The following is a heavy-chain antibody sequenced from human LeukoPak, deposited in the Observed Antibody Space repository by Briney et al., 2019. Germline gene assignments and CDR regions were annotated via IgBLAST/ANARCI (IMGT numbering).Heavy chain of an antibody. V-gene: IGHV4-59*01. CDR3: ARAPLWYGDYVRDWYFDL. Sequence: SGTLSLTCTVSGGSISSYYWSWIRQPPGKGLEWIGYIYYSGSTNYNPSLKSRVTISVDTSKNQFSLKLSSVTAADTAVYYCARAPLWYGDYVRDWYFDLWGRGTLVTVSS. CDR1: GGSISSYY. J-gene: IGHJ2*01. D-gene: IGHD4-17*01. CDR2: IYYSGST.